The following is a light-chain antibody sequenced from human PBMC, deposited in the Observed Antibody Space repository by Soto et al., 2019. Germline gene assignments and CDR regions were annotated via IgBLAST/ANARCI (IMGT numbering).Light chain of an antibody. J-gene: IGKJ1*01. V-gene: IGKV3-15*01. CDR3: QQYNNWPWT. CDR1: QSLSDT. Sequence: EIVRTQSPTTLSMSPGGKATLPCRASQSLSDTLAWYQQKPAQAPRLLIHGASTRATGFPARFSGSGSGTDFTLTISSLQSEDFAVYYCQQYNNWPWTFGQGTKVEIK. CDR2: GAS.